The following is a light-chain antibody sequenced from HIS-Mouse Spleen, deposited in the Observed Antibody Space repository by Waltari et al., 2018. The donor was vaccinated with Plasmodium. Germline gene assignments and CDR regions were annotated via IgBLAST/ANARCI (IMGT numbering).Light chain of an antibody. CDR1: SSDVGSYNL. V-gene: IGLV2-23*01. CDR3: CSYAGSSTYV. CDR2: EGS. Sequence: QSALTQPASVSASPGQSITIYCTGTSSDVGSYNLVSWYQQHPGKAPKLMIYEGSKRPSGVSNRFSGSKSGNTASLTISGLQAEDEADYYCCSYAGSSTYVFGTGTKVTVL. J-gene: IGLJ1*01.